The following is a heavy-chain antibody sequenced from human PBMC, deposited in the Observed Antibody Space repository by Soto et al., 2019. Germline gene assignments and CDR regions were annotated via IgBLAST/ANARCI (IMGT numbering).Heavy chain of an antibody. D-gene: IGHD5-12*01. J-gene: IGHJ3*02. Sequence: SVKVSCKASGGTFSSYAISWMRQAPGQGLEWMGGIIPIFGTANYAQKFQGRVTITADESTSTAYMELSSLRSEDTAVYYCAIAGIVATYDAFDIWGQGTMVTVSS. CDR2: IIPIFGTA. CDR3: AIAGIVATYDAFDI. V-gene: IGHV1-69*13. CDR1: GGTFSSYA.